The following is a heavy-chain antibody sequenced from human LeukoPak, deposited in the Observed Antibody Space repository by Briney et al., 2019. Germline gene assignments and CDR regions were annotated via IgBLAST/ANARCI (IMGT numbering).Heavy chain of an antibody. CDR1: GFTFSAYA. CDR2: ISDSAGST. Sequence: GGSLRLSCAASGFTFSAYAMSWVRQAPGKGLEWVSSISDSAGSTYYAASVTGRFTISRDSSRTTLYLRVNSLRAEDTAVYYCAKQSAGVTTGYFDYWGQGTPVTVSS. CDR3: AKQSAGVTTGYFDY. V-gene: IGHV3-23*01. J-gene: IGHJ4*02. D-gene: IGHD1-26*01.